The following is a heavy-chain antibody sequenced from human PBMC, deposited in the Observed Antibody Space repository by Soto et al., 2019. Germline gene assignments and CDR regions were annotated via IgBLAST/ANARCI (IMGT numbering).Heavy chain of an antibody. CDR1: GYSFSTYW. CDR3: ARRVQQLVRGWFDP. Sequence: GESLKISCKASGYSFSTYWIGRVRQMPGKGLEWMGFIYPGDSDTRYSPSFQGQVTISVDKSTSTTYLQWSSLKASDTAIYYCARRVQQLVRGWFDPWGQGTQVTVSS. J-gene: IGHJ5*02. V-gene: IGHV5-51*01. CDR2: IYPGDSDT. D-gene: IGHD6-6*01.